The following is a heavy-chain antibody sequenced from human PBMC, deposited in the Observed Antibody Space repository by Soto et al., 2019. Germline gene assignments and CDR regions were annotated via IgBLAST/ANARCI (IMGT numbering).Heavy chain of an antibody. CDR1: GFTFSAYW. CDR3: ARGPRVSSTGTGAH. J-gene: IGHJ4*02. CDR2: ISDDGSTA. V-gene: IGHV3-74*01. D-gene: IGHD1-1*01. Sequence: GGSLRLSCAVSGFTFSAYWMHWVRQVPGKGLTWVSRISDDGSTATYADSVKGRFVISRDNAKNSLYLEMNTLRADDSGLYYCARGPRVSSTGTGAHWGRGTLVTVS.